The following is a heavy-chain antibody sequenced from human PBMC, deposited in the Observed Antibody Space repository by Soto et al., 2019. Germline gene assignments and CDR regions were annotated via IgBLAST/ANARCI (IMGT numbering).Heavy chain of an antibody. Sequence: GPTLVNPTQTLTLTCTFSGFSLSTSGVGVGWIRQPPGKALEWLALIYWNDDKRYSPSLKSRLTITKDTSKNQVVLTMTNMDPVDTATYYCAHATPFAHFTVGWFDPWGQGTLVTVSS. D-gene: IGHD4-17*01. V-gene: IGHV2-5*01. J-gene: IGHJ5*02. CDR3: AHATPFAHFTVGWFDP. CDR2: IYWNDDK. CDR1: GFSLSTSGVG.